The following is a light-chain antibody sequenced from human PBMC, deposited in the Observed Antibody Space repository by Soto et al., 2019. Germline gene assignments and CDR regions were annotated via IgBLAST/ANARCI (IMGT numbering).Light chain of an antibody. CDR1: SSDVGGYDY. Sequence: QSVLTQPASVSGSPGQSITISCTGTSSDVGGYDYVSWYQQHPGKAPKLMIYEVINPPSVIGNRFLRSKSGNAAALTISVLQDEDEADYYCSSDRSSSTNVFGTGTKVTVL. V-gene: IGLV2-14*01. CDR2: EVI. CDR3: SSDRSSSTNV. J-gene: IGLJ1*01.